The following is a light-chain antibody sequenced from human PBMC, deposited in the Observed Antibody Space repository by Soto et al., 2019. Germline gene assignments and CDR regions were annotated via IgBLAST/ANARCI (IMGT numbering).Light chain of an antibody. CDR1: QSVSSSY. Sequence: TVLTQSPGTVSFSPGDIATLPCGASQSVSSSYLAWYQQKPGQAPRLLIYGASTRATGIPARFSGSGSGTEFTLTISSLQSADFALYYCQQYTNWPLIFGQGTRLEIK. CDR3: QQYTNWPLI. V-gene: IGKV3-15*01. J-gene: IGKJ5*01. CDR2: GAS.